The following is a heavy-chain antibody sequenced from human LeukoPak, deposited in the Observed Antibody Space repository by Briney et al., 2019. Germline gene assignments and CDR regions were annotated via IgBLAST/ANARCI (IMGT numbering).Heavy chain of an antibody. CDR2: INHRGST. J-gene: IGHJ4*02. CDR3: ARRAKIAAADR. CDR1: GGSSSGYY. Sequence: NPSETLSLTCAVYGGSSSGYYWSWIRQPPGKGLEWIGEINHRGSTNYNPSLKSRVTISADTSKNQFSLKLSSVPAADTAVYYCARRAKIAAADRWGQGTLVTVSS. D-gene: IGHD6-13*01. V-gene: IGHV4-34*01.